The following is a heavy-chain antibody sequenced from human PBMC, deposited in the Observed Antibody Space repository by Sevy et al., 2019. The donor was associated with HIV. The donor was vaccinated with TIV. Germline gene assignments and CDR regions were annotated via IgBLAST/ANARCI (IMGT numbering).Heavy chain of an antibody. V-gene: IGHV4-61*01. CDR2: IYYSGST. CDR1: GGSVSSGSYY. J-gene: IGHJ6*02. D-gene: IGHD3-22*01. CDR3: ARDRGGYYDSRGYPKYAMDV. Sequence: SETLSLTCTVSGGSVSSGSYYWSWIRQPPGKGLEWIGYIYYSGSTNYNPSLKSRVTTSVDTSKIQFSLKLSSVTAADTTVYYCARDRGGYYDSRGYPKYAMDVWGQGTTVTVSS.